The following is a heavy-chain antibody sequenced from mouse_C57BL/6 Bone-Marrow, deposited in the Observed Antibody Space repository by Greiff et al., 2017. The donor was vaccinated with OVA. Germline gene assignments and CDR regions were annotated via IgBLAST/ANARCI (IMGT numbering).Heavy chain of an antibody. CDR3: TRSFTTVVADY. Sequence: VQLQQSGTVLARPGASVKMSCKTSGYTFTSYWMHWVNPRPGQGLEWIGAIYPGNSDTSYNQKFKGKAKLPAVTSASTAYMELSSLTNEDSAVYYCTRSFTTVVADYWGQGTTLTVSS. CDR2: IYPGNSDT. V-gene: IGHV1-5*01. J-gene: IGHJ2*01. D-gene: IGHD1-1*01. CDR1: GYTFTSYW.